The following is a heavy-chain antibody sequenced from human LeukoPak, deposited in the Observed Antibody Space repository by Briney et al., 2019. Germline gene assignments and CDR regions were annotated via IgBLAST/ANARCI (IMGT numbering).Heavy chain of an antibody. Sequence: RASVKVSCKASGYTFTSYDINWVRQATGQGLGWMGWMNPNSGNTGYAQKFQGRVTMTRNTSISTAYMELSSLRSEDTAVYYCFITGGAGSLPGDGGQGTLVTVSS. CDR1: GYTFTSYD. J-gene: IGHJ4*02. CDR3: FITGGAGSLPGD. V-gene: IGHV1-8*01. CDR2: MNPNSGNT. D-gene: IGHD3-10*01.